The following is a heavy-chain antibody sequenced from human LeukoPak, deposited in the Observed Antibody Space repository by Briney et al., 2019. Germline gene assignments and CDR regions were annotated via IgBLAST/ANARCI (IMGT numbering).Heavy chain of an antibody. CDR1: GFTFSNYS. Sequence: GGSLRLSCAASGFTFSNYSMSWVRQAPGKGLEWVSIISGSSHNTYYADSVKGRFTISRDNAKNTLYLQMDSLRAEDTAVYFCAKTDYGDYGHYFDYWGQGTLVTVSS. D-gene: IGHD4-17*01. J-gene: IGHJ4*02. V-gene: IGHV3-23*01. CDR3: AKTDYGDYGHYFDY. CDR2: ISGSSHNT.